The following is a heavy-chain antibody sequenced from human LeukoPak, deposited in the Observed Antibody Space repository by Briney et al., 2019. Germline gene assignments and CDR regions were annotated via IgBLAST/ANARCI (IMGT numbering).Heavy chain of an antibody. D-gene: IGHD3-3*01. V-gene: IGHV3-23*01. CDR1: GFTFSSYA. CDR2: ISGSGGST. J-gene: IGHJ5*02. Sequence: GGSLRLSCAASGFTFSSYAMSWARQAPGKGLEWVSAISGSGGSTYYADSVKGRFTISRDNSENTLYLQMNSLRAEDTAVYYCARASSGYYTAWGQGTLVTVSS. CDR3: ARASSGYYTA.